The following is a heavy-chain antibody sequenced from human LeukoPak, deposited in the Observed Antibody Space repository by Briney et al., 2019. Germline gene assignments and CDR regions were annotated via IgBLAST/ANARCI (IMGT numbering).Heavy chain of an antibody. D-gene: IGHD6-6*01. CDR1: GFSVTSNH. Sequence: PGGSLRLSCAASGFSVTSNHMNWVRQAPGKGLEWVSIIYTGGTTHYADSLNDRFTISRDDSINTLYPQMNSLRAEDTAVYYCARDNSSYYFDYWGQGTLVTVSS. V-gene: IGHV3-66*01. CDR3: ARDNSSYYFDY. J-gene: IGHJ4*02. CDR2: IYTGGTT.